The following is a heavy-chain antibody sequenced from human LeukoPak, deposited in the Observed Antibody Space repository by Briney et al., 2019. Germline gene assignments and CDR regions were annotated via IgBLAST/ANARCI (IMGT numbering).Heavy chain of an antibody. Sequence: GGSLRLSCAASGFTFSSYEMNWVRQAPGKGLEWVSYISSSGSTIYYADSVKGRFTISRDNAKNSLYLQMNSLRAEDTAVYYCARDRDGYYFDYWDQGTLVTVSS. V-gene: IGHV3-48*03. CDR1: GFTFSSYE. CDR2: ISSSGSTI. D-gene: IGHD2-21*02. J-gene: IGHJ4*02. CDR3: ARDRDGYYFDY.